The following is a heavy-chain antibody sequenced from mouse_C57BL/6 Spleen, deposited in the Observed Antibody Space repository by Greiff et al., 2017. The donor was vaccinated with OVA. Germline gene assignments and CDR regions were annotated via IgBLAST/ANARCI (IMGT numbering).Heavy chain of an antibody. Sequence: QVQLKQSGAELVKPGASVKISCKASGYAFSSYWMNWVQQRPGKGLEWIGQIYPGDGDTNYNGKFKGKATLTADKSSSTAYMQLSSLTSEDSAVYFWARKGLRLYYFDYWGKGTTLTVSS. CDR2: IYPGDGDT. CDR3: ARKGLRLYYFDY. J-gene: IGHJ2*01. CDR1: GYAFSSYW. D-gene: IGHD3-1*01. V-gene: IGHV1-80*01.